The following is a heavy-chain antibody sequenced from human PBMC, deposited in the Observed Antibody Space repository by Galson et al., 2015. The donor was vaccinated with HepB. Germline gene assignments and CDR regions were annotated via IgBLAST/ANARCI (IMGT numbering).Heavy chain of an antibody. Sequence: SVKVSCKASGGTFSSYAISWVRQAPGQGLEWMGGIIPIFGTANYAQKFQGRVTITADESTSTAYMELSSLRSEDTAVYYCARAVVVIAMVHAFDIWGQGTMVTVSS. CDR1: GGTFSSYA. D-gene: IGHD2-21*01. V-gene: IGHV1-69*13. CDR2: IIPIFGTA. CDR3: ARAVVVIAMVHAFDI. J-gene: IGHJ3*02.